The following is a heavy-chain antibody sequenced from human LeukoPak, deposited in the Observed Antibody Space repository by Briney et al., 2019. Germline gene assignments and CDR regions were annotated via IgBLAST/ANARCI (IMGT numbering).Heavy chain of an antibody. CDR1: GFTFNIYP. CDR2: ISGSGGST. Sequence: PGGSLRLSCVASGFTFNIYPMHWVRQAPGKGLEWVSAISGSGGSTYYADSVKGRFTISRDNSKNTLYLQMNSLRAEDTAVYYCAKAIQLWLYYFDYWGQGTLVTVSS. J-gene: IGHJ4*02. CDR3: AKAIQLWLYYFDY. D-gene: IGHD5-18*01. V-gene: IGHV3-23*01.